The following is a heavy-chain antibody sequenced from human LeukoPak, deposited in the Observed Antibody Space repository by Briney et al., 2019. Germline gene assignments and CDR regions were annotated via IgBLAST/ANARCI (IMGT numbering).Heavy chain of an antibody. J-gene: IGHJ5*02. Sequence: GGSLRLSCAASGFTFSSYSMNWVRQAPGKGLEWVSSISSSSSYIYYADSVKGRFTISRDNAKNSLYLQMNSLRAEDTAVYYCARVRYDLWSGYLGWFDPWGQGTLVTVSS. CDR2: ISSSSSYI. D-gene: IGHD3-3*01. CDR3: ARVRYDLWSGYLGWFDP. V-gene: IGHV3-21*01. CDR1: GFTFSSYS.